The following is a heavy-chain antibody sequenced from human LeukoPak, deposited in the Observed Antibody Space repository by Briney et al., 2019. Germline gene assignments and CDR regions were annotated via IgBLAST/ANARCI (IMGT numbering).Heavy chain of an antibody. J-gene: IGHJ4*02. CDR2: IYYSGST. V-gene: IGHV4-39*01. CDR3: ARQGVDYDFWSGSYVDY. Sequence: SETLSLTCTVSGGSISSSSYYWGWIRQPPGKGLEWIGSIYYSGSTYYNPSLKSRVTISVDTSKNQFSLKLSSVTATDTAVYYCARQGVDYDFWSGSYVDYWGQGTLVTVSS. D-gene: IGHD3-3*01. CDR1: GGSISSSSYY.